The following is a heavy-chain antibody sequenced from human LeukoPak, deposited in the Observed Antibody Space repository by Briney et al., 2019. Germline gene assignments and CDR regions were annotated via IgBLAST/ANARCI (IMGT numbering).Heavy chain of an antibody. J-gene: IGHJ3*02. CDR1: GYTFTSYD. V-gene: IGHV1-8*01. CDR2: INPFSGYT. D-gene: IGHD6-13*01. Sequence: ASVKVSCKASGYTFTSYDINWVRQATGQGLEWMGWINPFSGYTGYAQKSQDRVTMTGDTSKSTAYMELSSLRSEDAAVYYCATGNRLYTSSWSSLAFDIWGQGTMVTVS. CDR3: ATGNRLYTSSWSSLAFDI.